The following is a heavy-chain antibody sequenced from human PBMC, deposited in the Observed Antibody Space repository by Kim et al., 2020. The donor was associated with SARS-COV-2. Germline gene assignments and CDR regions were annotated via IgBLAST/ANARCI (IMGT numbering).Heavy chain of an antibody. J-gene: IGHJ4*02. CDR3: ARDLVYYGNYRMDY. Sequence: GGSLRLSCAASGFTFSSYSMNWVRQAPGKGLEWVSYISSSSGTIYYADSVKGRFTISRDNAKNSLYLQMNSLRAENTAVYYCARDLVYYGNYRMDYWGQGTPVTVSS. V-gene: IGHV3-48*04. CDR1: GFTFSSYS. D-gene: IGHD4-17*01. CDR2: ISSSSGTI.